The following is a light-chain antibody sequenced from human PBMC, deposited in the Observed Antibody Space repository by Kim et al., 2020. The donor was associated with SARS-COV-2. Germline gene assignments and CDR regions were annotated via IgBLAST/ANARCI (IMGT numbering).Light chain of an antibody. V-gene: IGKV3-15*01. J-gene: IGKJ2*01. CDR1: QSVSSN. Sequence: PGERADLSCRASQSVSSNVAWYQQKPGQAPRLLIYGASTRATGIPARFSGSGSGTEFTLTISSLQSEDFAVYYCQQYNNWPPFMYTFGQGTKLEI. CDR2: GAS. CDR3: QQYNNWPPFMYT.